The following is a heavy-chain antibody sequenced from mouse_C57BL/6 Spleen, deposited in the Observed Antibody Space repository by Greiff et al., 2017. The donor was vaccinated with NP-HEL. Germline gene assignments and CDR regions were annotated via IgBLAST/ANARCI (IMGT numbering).Heavy chain of an antibody. V-gene: IGHV2-6*01. J-gene: IGHJ3*01. CDR3: AIITTVEGFAY. D-gene: IGHD1-1*01. CDR2: IWGVGST. CDR1: GFSLTSYG. Sequence: VKLMESGPGLVAPSQSLSITCTVSGFSLTSYGVDWVRQSPGKGLEWLGVIWGVGSTNYNSALKSRLSISKDNSKSQVFLKMNSLQTDDTAMYYCAIITTVEGFAYWGPGTLVTVSA.